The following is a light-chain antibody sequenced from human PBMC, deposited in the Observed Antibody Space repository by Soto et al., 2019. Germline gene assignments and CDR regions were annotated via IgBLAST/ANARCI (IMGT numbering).Light chain of an antibody. V-gene: IGKV3-15*01. Sequence: EIVMTQSPATLSVSPGERATLSCRASQSVSNNLASYQKKPGQATRLLIYGASTRATGIPARFSGRWSGAEFTPTNSRLQYEVFAFYYCQQYNNWWTFGQGTRVDIK. CDR1: QSVSNN. J-gene: IGKJ1*01. CDR3: QQYNNWWT. CDR2: GAS.